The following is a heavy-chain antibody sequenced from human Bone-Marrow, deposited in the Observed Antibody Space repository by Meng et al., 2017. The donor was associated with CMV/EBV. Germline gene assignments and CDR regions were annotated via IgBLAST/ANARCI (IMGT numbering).Heavy chain of an antibody. V-gene: IGHV1-69*10. J-gene: IGHJ3*02. CDR2: IIPILGIA. Sequence: SVKVSCKASGGTFSSYAISWVRQAPGQGLEWMGGIIPILGIANYAQKFQGRVTITADKSTSTAYMELSSLRSEDTAVYYCARERGIVVVPAAMGAFAIWGQGTMVTVSS. CDR3: ARERGIVVVPAAMGAFAI. D-gene: IGHD2-2*01. CDR1: GGTFSSYA.